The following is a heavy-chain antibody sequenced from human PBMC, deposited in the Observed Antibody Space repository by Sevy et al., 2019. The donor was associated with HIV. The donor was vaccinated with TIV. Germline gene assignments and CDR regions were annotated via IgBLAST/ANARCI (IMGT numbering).Heavy chain of an antibody. V-gene: IGHV3-20*04. CDR1: GFTFDDYG. D-gene: IGHD2-21*02. CDR3: AREKSCGGACYQFDH. Sequence: GGSLRLSCAASGFTFDDYGMSWVRQAPGKGLEWVSGINWDGSSTGYADSVKGRFTISRDNVKNSLHLQMTSLRAEDMAFYYCAREKSCGGACYQFDHWGQGTLVTVSS. J-gene: IGHJ4*02. CDR2: INWDGSST.